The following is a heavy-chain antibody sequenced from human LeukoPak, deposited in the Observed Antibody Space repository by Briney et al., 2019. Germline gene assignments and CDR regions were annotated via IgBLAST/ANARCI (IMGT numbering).Heavy chain of an antibody. Sequence: SEALSLTCAVYGGSFSGYYWSWIRQPPGKGLEWIGEINHSGSTNYNPSLKSRVTISVDTSKNQFSLKLSSLTAADTAVYYCARAPRGLRLEGGVDYWGQGTLVTVSS. V-gene: IGHV4-34*01. CDR3: ARAPRGLRLEGGVDY. CDR2: INHSGST. CDR1: GGSFSGYY. J-gene: IGHJ4*02. D-gene: IGHD5-12*01.